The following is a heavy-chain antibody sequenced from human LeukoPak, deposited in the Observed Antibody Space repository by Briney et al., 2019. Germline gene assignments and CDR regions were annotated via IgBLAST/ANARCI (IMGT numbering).Heavy chain of an antibody. J-gene: IGHJ4*02. CDR2: IYTSGAT. D-gene: IGHD4-17*01. V-gene: IGHV4-4*07. CDR1: GGSISSYY. Sequence: TSETLSLTCTVSGGSISSYYWSWIRQPAGKGLEWIGRIYTSGATHYNPSLKSRVTMSVDTSKNQFSLKLSSVTAADTAVYYCARLSTVTTSFDYWGQGTLVTVSS. CDR3: ARLSTVTTSFDY.